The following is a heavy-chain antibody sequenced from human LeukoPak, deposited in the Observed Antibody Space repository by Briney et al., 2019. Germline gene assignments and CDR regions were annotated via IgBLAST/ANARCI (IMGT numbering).Heavy chain of an antibody. J-gene: IGHJ4*02. CDR2: ISGSGGST. V-gene: IGHV3-23*01. CDR3: ARVRVTVTTLDY. Sequence: GGSLRLSCAASGFTFSSYAMSWVRQAPGKGLEWVSAISGSGGSTYYADSVKGRFTISRDNSKNSLFLQMNSLRAEDTAVYYCARVRVTVTTLDYWGRGALVTVSS. D-gene: IGHD4-17*01. CDR1: GFTFSSYA.